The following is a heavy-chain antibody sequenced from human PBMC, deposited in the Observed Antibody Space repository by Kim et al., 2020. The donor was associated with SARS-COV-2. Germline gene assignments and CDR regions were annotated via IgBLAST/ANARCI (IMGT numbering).Heavy chain of an antibody. V-gene: IGHV3-23*01. Sequence: GGSLRLSCVASGFTFDTYAMSWVRQAPGKGLEWVSVISGGAVNKFYADSVRGRFTISRDNSKNTLYLQMNSLRDEDTALYYCAKMVIMDGYNYFYYYAMDVGGQGTTLPVSS. CDR2: ISGGAVNK. CDR3: AKMVIMDGYNYFYYYAMDV. D-gene: IGHD2-21*01. CDR1: GFTFDTYA. J-gene: IGHJ6*02.